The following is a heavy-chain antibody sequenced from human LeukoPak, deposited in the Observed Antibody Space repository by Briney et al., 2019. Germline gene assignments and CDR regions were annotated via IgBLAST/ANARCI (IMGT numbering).Heavy chain of an antibody. CDR2: MYSDGST. Sequence: GGSLRLSCAASGFMVSSNYMSWVRQAPGKGLEWVSVMYSDGSTYYADSVKGRFTISRDNSKNTLYLQMNSLRAEDTAVYYCARDYYDSSGCTFDYWGQGTLVTVSS. CDR3: ARDYYDSSGCTFDY. J-gene: IGHJ4*02. V-gene: IGHV3-53*01. CDR1: GFMVSSNY. D-gene: IGHD3-22*01.